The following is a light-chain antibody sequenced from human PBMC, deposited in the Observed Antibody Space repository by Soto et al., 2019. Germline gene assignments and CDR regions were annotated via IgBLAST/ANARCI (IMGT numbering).Light chain of an antibody. J-gene: IGKJ1*01. CDR1: QSFRGL. Sequence: EVVLTQSPVTLSLSPGERATLSCRASQSFRGLLAWYQQKPGQAPRLLIYDASNRATGIPARFSGSGSGTDFTLTISSLEPEDFAVYYCQQRSNGPRTFG. V-gene: IGKV3-11*01. CDR3: QQRSNGPRT. CDR2: DAS.